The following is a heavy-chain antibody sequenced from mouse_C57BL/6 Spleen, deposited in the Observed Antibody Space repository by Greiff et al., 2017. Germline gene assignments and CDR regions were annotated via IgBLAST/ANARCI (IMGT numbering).Heavy chain of an antibody. CDR3: ARHGAHPYAMDY. CDR1: GYTFTEYT. Sequence: VQLQQSGAELVKPGASVKLSCKASGYTFTEYTIHWVKQRSGQGLEWIGWFYPGGGRLKYNEKFKDKATLTADKSSSTVYMELSRLTSEDAAVYVCARHGAHPYAMDYWGQGTSVTVSA. J-gene: IGHJ4*01. V-gene: IGHV1-62-2*01. CDR2: FYPGGGRL.